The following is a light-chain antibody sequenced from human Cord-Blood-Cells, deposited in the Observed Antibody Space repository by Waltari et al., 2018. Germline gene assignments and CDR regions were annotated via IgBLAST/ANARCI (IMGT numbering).Light chain of an antibody. V-gene: IGLV2-11*01. CDR3: CSYAGSYNWV. CDR2: DVS. J-gene: IGLJ3*02. CDR1: SSAVGSYNL. Sequence: QSALTQPASVSGSPGQSITIYCTGTSSAVGSYNLVSWYQQPPGQAPKLMIYDVSKRPSGVPDRFSGSKSGNTASLTISGLQAEDEADYYCCSYAGSYNWVFGGGTKLTVL.